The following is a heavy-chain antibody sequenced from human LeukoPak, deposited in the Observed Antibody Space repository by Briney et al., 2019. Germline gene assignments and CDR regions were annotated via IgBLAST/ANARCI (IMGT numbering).Heavy chain of an antibody. D-gene: IGHD6-6*01. CDR1: GYGFTDYY. V-gene: IGHV1-2*02. Sequence: ASLKLSCQASGYGFTDYYIHWIRQAPGQGLEWMGWINPSSGATIYAQKFQGRVTMTRDIFSTTAYMEINSLVSDDTAVYYCARGWQINSSGGFVDPWGQGTLVTVSS. CDR2: INPSSGAT. J-gene: IGHJ5*02. CDR3: ARGWQINSSGGFVDP.